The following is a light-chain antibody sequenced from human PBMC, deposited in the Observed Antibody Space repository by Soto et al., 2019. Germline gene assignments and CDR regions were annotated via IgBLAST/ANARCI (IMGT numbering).Light chain of an antibody. CDR1: QNIFTY. Sequence: DIQVTQSPSSLSASVGDRVTITCRASQNIFTYLNWYQQKPGKAPKLLIYAASSLQSGVPSRFSGSGSGTDFTLTISSLQPEDFATYYCQQSYSTPPLTFGGGTKVDIK. J-gene: IGKJ4*01. V-gene: IGKV1-39*01. CDR2: AAS. CDR3: QQSYSTPPLT.